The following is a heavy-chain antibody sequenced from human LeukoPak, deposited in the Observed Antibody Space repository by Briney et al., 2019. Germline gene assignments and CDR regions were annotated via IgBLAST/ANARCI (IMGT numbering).Heavy chain of an antibody. J-gene: IGHJ6*02. Sequence: QPGRSLRLSCAASGFTFSSYAMHWVRQAPGKGLEWVAVISYDGSNKYYADSVKGRFTISRDNSKNTLYLQVNSLRAEDTAVYYCARGVTYSSSWYGDYYYYGMDVWGQGTTVTVSS. D-gene: IGHD6-13*01. CDR2: ISYDGSNK. CDR1: GFTFSSYA. V-gene: IGHV3-30-3*01. CDR3: ARGVTYSSSWYGDYYYYGMDV.